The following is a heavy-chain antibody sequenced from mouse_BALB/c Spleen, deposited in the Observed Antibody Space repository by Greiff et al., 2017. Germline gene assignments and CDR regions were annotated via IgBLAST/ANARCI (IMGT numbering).Heavy chain of an antibody. CDR2: IYPGDGDT. CDR3: AREGLYYGSSFDY. D-gene: IGHD1-1*01. Sequence: QVQLQQSGAELARPGASVKLSCKASGYTFTSYWMQWVKQRPGQGLEWIGAIYPGDGDTRYTQKFKGKATLTADKSSSTAYMQLSSMASEDSAVYYCAREGLYYGSSFDYWGQGTTLTVSS. V-gene: IGHV1-87*01. J-gene: IGHJ2*01. CDR1: GYTFTSYW.